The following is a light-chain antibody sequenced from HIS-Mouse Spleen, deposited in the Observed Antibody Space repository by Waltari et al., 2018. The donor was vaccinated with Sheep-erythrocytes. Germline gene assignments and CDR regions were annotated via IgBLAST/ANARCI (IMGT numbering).Light chain of an antibody. Sequence: QSALTQPRSLSGSPGQSFTISCTRTSSDVGGYNNVPWYQQHPGKPPKLLIYDVSKRPSGVPDRFSGSKSGNTASLTISGLQAEDEADYYCCSYAGSYNHVFATGTKVTVL. CDR1: SSDVGGYNN. CDR2: DVS. CDR3: CSYAGSYNHV. V-gene: IGLV2-11*01. J-gene: IGLJ1*01.